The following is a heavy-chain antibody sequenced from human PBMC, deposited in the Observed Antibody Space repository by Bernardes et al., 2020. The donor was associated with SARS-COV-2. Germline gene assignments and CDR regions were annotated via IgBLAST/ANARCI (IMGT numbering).Heavy chain of an antibody. J-gene: IGHJ4*02. CDR1: GFTVSSNY. D-gene: IGHD3-16*01. V-gene: IGHV3-66*02. CDR3: ASRMATSWGFDY. CDR2: IYRGGST. Sequence: GGSLRLSCASSGFTVSSNYMGWVRQAPGKGLEWVSVIYRGGSTYYGDSVKGRFSISRDNSKNTLFLQMNSLRVEDTAVYYCASRMATSWGFDYWGQGTLVNVSS.